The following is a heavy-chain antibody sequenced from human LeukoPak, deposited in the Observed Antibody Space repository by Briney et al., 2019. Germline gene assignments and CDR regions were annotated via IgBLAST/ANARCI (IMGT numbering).Heavy chain of an antibody. Sequence: GGSLRLSCAASGFTFSSYSMNWVRQAPGKGLEWVSSISSSSSYIYYADSVKGRFTISRDNAKNSLYLQMNSLRAEDTAVYYCARDRRAVAGTGDYWGQGTPVTVSS. CDR3: ARDRRAVAGTGDY. D-gene: IGHD6-19*01. CDR2: ISSSSSYI. CDR1: GFTFSSYS. V-gene: IGHV3-21*01. J-gene: IGHJ4*02.